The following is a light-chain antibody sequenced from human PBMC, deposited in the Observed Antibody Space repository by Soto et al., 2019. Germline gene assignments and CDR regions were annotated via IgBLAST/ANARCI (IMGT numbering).Light chain of an antibody. J-gene: IGLJ3*02. CDR2: EGS. V-gene: IGLV2-23*01. Sequence: QSALTQPASVSGSPGQSITISCTGTSSNVGSYNLVSWYQPQHPGKAPKLMIYEGSKRPSGVSIRFSGSKSGNTASLTISGLQAEDEADYYCCSYAHGSTVVCGGGTKLTVL. CDR1: SSNVGSYNL. CDR3: CSYAHGSTVV.